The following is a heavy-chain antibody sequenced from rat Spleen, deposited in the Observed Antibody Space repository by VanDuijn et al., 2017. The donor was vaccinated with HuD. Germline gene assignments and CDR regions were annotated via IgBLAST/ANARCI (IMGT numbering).Heavy chain of an antibody. CDR1: DYSITSNF. D-gene: IGHD4-6*01. J-gene: IGHJ2*01. Sequence: EVQLQESGPGLVKPSQSLSLTCSVTDYSITSNFWGWIRKFPGNKMEWMGYISYSGVTSYNPSLKGRVSITRDTSKNQFFLQLNSVTSEDTATYYCARHWGYWGQGVMVTVSS. CDR2: ISYSGVT. CDR3: ARHWGY. V-gene: IGHV3-1*01.